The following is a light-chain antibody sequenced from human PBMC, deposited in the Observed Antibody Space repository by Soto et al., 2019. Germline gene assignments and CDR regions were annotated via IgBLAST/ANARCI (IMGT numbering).Light chain of an antibody. CDR3: AAWDDSLNGFYV. V-gene: IGLV1-44*01. CDR2: NNN. J-gene: IGLJ1*01. CDR1: SSNIGSNT. Sequence: QSVLTQPPSASGTPGQRVTISCSGSSSNIGSNTVNWYQQLPGTAPKLLIYNNNQRPSGVPDRISGSKSGTSASLAIGGLQSEDEGDYYCAAWDDSLNGFYVFGTGTKVTVL.